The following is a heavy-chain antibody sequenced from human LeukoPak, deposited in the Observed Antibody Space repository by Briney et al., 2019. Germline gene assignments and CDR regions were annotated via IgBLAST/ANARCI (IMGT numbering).Heavy chain of an antibody. CDR2: IYDDNT. CDR1: GFTFSSYA. Sequence: GGSLRLSCAASGFTFSSYAMSWVRQAPGKGLEWVSTIYDDNTYYADSVKGRFAISTDNSKNTLYLQMNSLRVEDTAVYFCAARKVRGVWFYLDYWGQGTLVTVSS. CDR3: AARKVRGVWFYLDY. V-gene: IGHV3-23*01. J-gene: IGHJ4*02. D-gene: IGHD3-10*01.